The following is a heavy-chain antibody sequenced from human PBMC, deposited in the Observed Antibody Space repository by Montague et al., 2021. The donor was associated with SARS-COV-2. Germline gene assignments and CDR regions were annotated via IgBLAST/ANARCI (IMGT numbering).Heavy chain of an antibody. J-gene: IGHJ4*02. CDR1: GGSITDRTYY. V-gene: IGHV4-39*01. CDR2: IHYSGTT. CDR3: ARHWGIAAAGN. Sequence: SETLSLTCSVSGGSITDRTYYWGCIRQSPGKLLEWIGAIHYSGTTYYNPSLKSRVTISLDTAKNQFSLKMTSVTAADTAVYYCARHWGIAAAGNWGQGTLVTVSS. D-gene: IGHD6-13*01.